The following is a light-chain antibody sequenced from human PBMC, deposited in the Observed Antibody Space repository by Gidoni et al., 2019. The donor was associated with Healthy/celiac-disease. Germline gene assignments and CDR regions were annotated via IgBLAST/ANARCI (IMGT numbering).Light chain of an antibody. CDR3: QSYDSRALWV. Sequence: QSVLTQPPSVSGAPGQRVTISCTGSSSNIGAGYDVHWYQQLPGTAPKLLIYGNSNRPSGVPDRFSGSKSGTSASLAITGLQAEDEADYYCQSYDSRALWVFGGGTKLTVL. J-gene: IGLJ3*02. CDR1: SSNIGAGYD. CDR2: GNS. V-gene: IGLV1-40*01.